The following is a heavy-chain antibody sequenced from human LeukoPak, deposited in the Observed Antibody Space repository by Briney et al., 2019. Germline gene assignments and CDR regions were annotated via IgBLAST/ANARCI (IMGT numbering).Heavy chain of an antibody. J-gene: IGHJ4*02. CDR3: ARAGIAAAVGY. CDR1: GGSISSGDYY. D-gene: IGHD6-13*01. CDR2: IYYSGST. Sequence: KPSETLSLTCTVSGGSISSGDYYWSWIRQPPGKGLEWIGYIYYSGSTYYNPSLKSRVTISVDTSKNQFSLKLSSVTAADTAVYYCARAGIAAAVGYWGQGTLVTVSS. V-gene: IGHV4-30-4*01.